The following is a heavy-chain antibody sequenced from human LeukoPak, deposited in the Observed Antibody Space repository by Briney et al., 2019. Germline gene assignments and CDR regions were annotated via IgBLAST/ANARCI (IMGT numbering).Heavy chain of an antibody. Sequence: PGGSLRLSCAASGFTFDDYGMSWVRQAPGKGLEWVSAISGSGGSTYYADSVKGRFTISRDNSKNTLYLQMNSLRAEDAAVYYCAGYSSSSDWGQGTLVTVSS. CDR2: ISGSGGST. D-gene: IGHD6-6*01. CDR1: GFTFDDYG. J-gene: IGHJ4*02. CDR3: AGYSSSSD. V-gene: IGHV3-23*01.